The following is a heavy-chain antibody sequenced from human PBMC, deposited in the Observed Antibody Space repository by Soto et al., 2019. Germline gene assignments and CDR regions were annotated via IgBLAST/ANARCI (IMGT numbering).Heavy chain of an antibody. CDR2: FDPEDGET. V-gene: IGHV1-24*01. CDR3: AAEGGIVGHAFDI. CDR1: VYTLNELS. D-gene: IGHD3-22*01. J-gene: IGHJ3*02. Sequence: ASVKVSCKVSVYTLNELSMHWVRQAPGKGLEWMGGFDPEDGETIYAQKFQGRVTMTEDTSTDTAYMELSSLRSEDTAVYYCAAEGGIVGHAFDIWGQGTMVTVSS.